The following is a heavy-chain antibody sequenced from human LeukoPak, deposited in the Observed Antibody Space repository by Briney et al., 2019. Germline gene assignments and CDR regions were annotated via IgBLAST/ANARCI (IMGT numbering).Heavy chain of an antibody. CDR1: GYSFTSYW. D-gene: IGHD3-10*01. J-gene: IGHJ5*02. CDR3: ANYGSGSYRFDP. CDR2: IDPSDSYT. V-gene: IGHV5-10-1*01. Sequence: GESLKISCKGSGYSFTSYWISWVRQMPGKGLEWMGRIDPSDSYTNYSPPFQGHATISADKSISTAYLQWSSLKASDTAMYYCANYGSGSYRFDPWGQGTLVTVSS.